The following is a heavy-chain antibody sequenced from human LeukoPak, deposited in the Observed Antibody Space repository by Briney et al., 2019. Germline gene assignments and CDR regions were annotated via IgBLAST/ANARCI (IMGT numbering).Heavy chain of an antibody. CDR2: INHSGYT. CDR1: GVSFNDYY. Sequence: SQTLSLTCAVSGVSFNDYYWSWASQNPGKGLEWIGEINHSGYTNDSPSLKSRVTLSIDTSRKQFSLNLRSVTVADTGIYYCTRMTTGHDYWGQGTLVTVSS. D-gene: IGHD4-17*01. J-gene: IGHJ4*02. CDR3: TRMTTGHDY. V-gene: IGHV4-34*01.